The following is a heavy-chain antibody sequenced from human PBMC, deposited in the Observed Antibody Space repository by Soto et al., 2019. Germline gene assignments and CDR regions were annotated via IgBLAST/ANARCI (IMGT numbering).Heavy chain of an antibody. CDR3: ARDLSWGSNWYYYMDV. CDR2: ISSSSSVI. V-gene: IGHV3-48*01. CDR1: GFILSDCA. D-gene: IGHD7-27*01. J-gene: IGHJ6*03. Sequence: EVQLVESGGGLVQPGGSLRLSCATSGFILSDCAMNWVRQAPGKGLEWVSYISSSSSVIDYADSVKGRFTVSRDNARKSLYLLMNSLRAEDTAVYYCARDLSWGSNWYYYMDVWGKGTTVTVSS.